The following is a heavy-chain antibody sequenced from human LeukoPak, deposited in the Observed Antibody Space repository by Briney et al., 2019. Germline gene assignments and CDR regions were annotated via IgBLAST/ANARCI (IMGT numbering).Heavy chain of an antibody. CDR3: ARVGYCSGGSCYPAAFDI. J-gene: IGHJ3*02. D-gene: IGHD2-15*01. CDR1: VYTLPGYY. CDR2: INPNSGGT. Sequence: ASVTDSFLASVYTLPGYYMHWVRQAPGQGLDWMGRINPNSGGTNYAQKFQGRVTMTRDTSISTAYMELSRLRSDDTAVYYCARVGYCSGGSCYPAAFDIWGQGTMATVSS. V-gene: IGHV1-2*06.